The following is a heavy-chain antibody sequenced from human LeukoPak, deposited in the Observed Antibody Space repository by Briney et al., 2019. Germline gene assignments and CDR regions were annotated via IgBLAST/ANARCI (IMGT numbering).Heavy chain of an antibody. V-gene: IGHV3-30*02. CDR2: IRYDGSKK. J-gene: IGHJ4*02. CDR1: GFIFSSYG. Sequence: QSGGSLRLSCIASGFIFSSYGMHWVRQAPGKGLEWVAFIRYDGSKKYYTDSERRRFTVPSDNSKNTLYLQMNSLRVEDAAGYYCAGYAGGSSWSPFDYWGEGTLVTV. D-gene: IGHD6-13*01. CDR3: AGYAGGSSWSPFDY.